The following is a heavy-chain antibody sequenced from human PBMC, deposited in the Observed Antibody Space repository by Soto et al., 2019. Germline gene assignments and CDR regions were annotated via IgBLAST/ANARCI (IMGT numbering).Heavy chain of an antibody. CDR1: GLTFSSHW. V-gene: IGHV3-74*01. CDR3: AIYSGV. Sequence: EVQLVESGGDLVQPGGSLRLSCAASGLTFSSHWMHCVRQAPGKGLVWVSHINGDGSTTRYADSVKGRFTISRDKAKNTLYLQMNSVRSEDTAVYYCAIYSGVWGQWTKVTVSS. D-gene: IGHD2-15*01. J-gene: IGHJ6*02. CDR2: INGDGSTT.